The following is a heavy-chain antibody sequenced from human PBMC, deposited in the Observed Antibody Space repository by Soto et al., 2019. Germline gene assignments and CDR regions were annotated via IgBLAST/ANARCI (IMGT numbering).Heavy chain of an antibody. CDR2: IYPGDSDT. CDR1: GYSFSSYW. D-gene: IGHD3-22*01. V-gene: IGHV5-51*01. Sequence: GESLKISCKGSGYSFSSYWIGWMLQMPWKGLEWMGIIYPGDSDTRYNPSFQGQVTISADKSISTAYLQWSSLKASDTAMYYCARRFDSSGYYGLWGQGTLVTVSS. J-gene: IGHJ4*02. CDR3: ARRFDSSGYYGL.